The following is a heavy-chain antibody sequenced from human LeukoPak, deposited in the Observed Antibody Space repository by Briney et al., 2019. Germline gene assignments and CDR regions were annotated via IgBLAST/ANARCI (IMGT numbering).Heavy chain of an antibody. Sequence: SVKVSCKASGGTFSSYAIRWVRQAPGQGLEWMGGIIPIFGTANYAQKFQGRVTITADESTSTAYMELSSLRSEDTAVYYCARDGTVAARLYYYYYYMDVWGKGTTVTVSS. CDR3: ARDGTVAARLYYYYYYMDV. J-gene: IGHJ6*03. CDR1: GGTFSSYA. D-gene: IGHD6-6*01. V-gene: IGHV1-69*13. CDR2: IIPIFGTA.